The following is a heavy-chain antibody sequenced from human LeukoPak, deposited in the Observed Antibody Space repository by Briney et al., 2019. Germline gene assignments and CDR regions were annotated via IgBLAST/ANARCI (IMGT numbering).Heavy chain of an antibody. CDR3: ARADVDILTAYYYMDV. D-gene: IGHD3-9*01. J-gene: IGHJ6*03. CDR1: GYTFTSYY. V-gene: IGHV1-18*04. CDR2: ISAYNGNT. Sequence: ASVKVSCKASGYTFTSYYMHWVRQAPGQGLEWMGRISAYNGNTNYAQKLQGRVSMTTDTSTSTAYMELRSLRSDDTAVYYCARADVDILTAYYYMDVWGKGTTVTISS.